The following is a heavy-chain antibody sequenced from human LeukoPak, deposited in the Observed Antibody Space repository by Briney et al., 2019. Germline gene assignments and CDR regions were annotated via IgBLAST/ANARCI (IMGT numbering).Heavy chain of an antibody. D-gene: IGHD5-18*01. J-gene: IGHJ4*02. CDR1: GGSISSSSYY. CDR2: IYHSGST. V-gene: IGHV4-39*07. Sequence: SETLSLTCTVSGGSISSSSYYWGWIRQPPGKGLEWIGEIYHSGSTNYNPSLKSRVTISVDKSKNQFSLKLSSVTAADTAVYYCARGFSKSYGYYFDYWGQGTLVTVSS. CDR3: ARGFSKSYGYYFDY.